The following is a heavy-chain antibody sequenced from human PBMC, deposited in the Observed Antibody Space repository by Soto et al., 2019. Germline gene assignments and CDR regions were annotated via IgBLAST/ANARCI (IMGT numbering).Heavy chain of an antibody. CDR3: VGLSAQYFQH. D-gene: IGHD3-10*01. CDR2: IYYSGST. Sequence: SETLSLTCTVSGASISSGGYYWSWIRQHPGKGLEWIGYIYYSGSTYYNPSPKSRVTISVDTSKNQFSLRLSSVTAADTAVYYCVGLSAQYFQHWGQGTLVTVSS. V-gene: IGHV4-31*03. J-gene: IGHJ1*01. CDR1: GASISSGGYY.